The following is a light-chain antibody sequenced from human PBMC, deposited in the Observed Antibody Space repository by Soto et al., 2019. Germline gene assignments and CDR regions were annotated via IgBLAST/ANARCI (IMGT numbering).Light chain of an antibody. CDR2: ETY. J-gene: IGKJ1*01. Sequence: IVLTQSPDTLSLSPGERVTLSCRASQSVRNNYLAWYQQKPGQAPRLLIYETYRRATGIPDRFSGSGSGIDFTLTISRLEPEDFAVYLCQQYGGSSRTFGLGTKAEIK. CDR3: QQYGGSSRT. CDR1: QSVRNNY. V-gene: IGKV3-20*01.